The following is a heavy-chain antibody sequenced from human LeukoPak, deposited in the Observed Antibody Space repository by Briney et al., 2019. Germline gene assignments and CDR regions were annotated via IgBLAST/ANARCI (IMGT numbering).Heavy chain of an antibody. J-gene: IGHJ4*02. D-gene: IGHD3/OR15-3a*01. V-gene: IGHV3-48*02. Sequence: GGSLRLSCAASGFTFSSYTMNWVRQAPGKGLEWVSYISSSSSLIYYADSVKSRFTISRDNAKNSLSLQMNSLRDEDTAVYYCTRDLRSNYWGQGTLVTVSS. CDR1: GFTFSSYT. CDR2: ISSSSSLI. CDR3: TRDLRSNY.